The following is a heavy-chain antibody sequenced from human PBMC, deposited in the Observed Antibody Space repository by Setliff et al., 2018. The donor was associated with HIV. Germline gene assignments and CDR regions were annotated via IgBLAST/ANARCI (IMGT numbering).Heavy chain of an antibody. CDR1: GGSMSSFY. Sequence: LSLTCTVSGGSMSSFYWSWIRQSPEKGLEWIGYIYYSGTTNYNPALESRVTIAVDTSKNQFSLRLTSVTSADTAVYYCSRGGTWAEYWGPGKVVTVSS. J-gene: IGHJ4*02. CDR2: IYYSGTT. V-gene: IGHV4-59*01. D-gene: IGHD1-7*01. CDR3: SRGGTWAEY.